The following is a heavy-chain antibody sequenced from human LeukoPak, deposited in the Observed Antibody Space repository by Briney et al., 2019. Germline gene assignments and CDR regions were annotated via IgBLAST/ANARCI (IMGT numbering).Heavy chain of an antibody. CDR1: GYTFTSYY. J-gene: IGHJ4*02. V-gene: IGHV1-46*01. D-gene: IGHD3-22*01. Sequence: ASVKVSCKASGYTFTSYYMHWVRQAPGQGLEWMGIINPSGGSTSYAQKFQGRVTMTRETSTRTGYMELSSLRSEDTAVYYCARDPSSGYYYDFDYWGQGTLVTVSS. CDR2: INPSGGST. CDR3: ARDPSSGYYYDFDY.